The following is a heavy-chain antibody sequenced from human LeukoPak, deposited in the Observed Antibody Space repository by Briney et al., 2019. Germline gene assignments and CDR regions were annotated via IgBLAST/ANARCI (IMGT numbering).Heavy chain of an antibody. J-gene: IGHJ4*02. CDR1: GGSISSSSYY. D-gene: IGHD3-22*01. CDR2: IYSSGSS. Sequence: SETLSLTCTVSGGSISSSSYYWGWIRQPPGKGLEWIGSIYSSGSSYYNPSLKSRVTISVDTSKNQFSLKLSSVTAADTAVYHCARREGDSSGYYYAPFDYWGQGTLVTVSS. CDR3: ARREGDSSGYYYAPFDY. V-gene: IGHV4-39*01.